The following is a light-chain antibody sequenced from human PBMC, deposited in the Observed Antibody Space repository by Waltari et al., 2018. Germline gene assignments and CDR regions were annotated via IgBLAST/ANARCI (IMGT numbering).Light chain of an antibody. Sequence: SYDLTQPPSVSVSPGQTASITCSGNKSGNTFASWYQQRPGQSPVLVIYQDKKRPSGIPDRFSGSNSGYTATLTISGALPMDEADYYCLAWDSSTAWTFGTGTRVTVL. CDR1: KSGNTF. V-gene: IGLV3-1*01. J-gene: IGLJ1*01. CDR2: QDK. CDR3: LAWDSSTAWT.